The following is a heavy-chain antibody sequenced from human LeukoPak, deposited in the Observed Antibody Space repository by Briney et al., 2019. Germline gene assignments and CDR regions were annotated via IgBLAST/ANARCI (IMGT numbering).Heavy chain of an antibody. D-gene: IGHD2-2*01. Sequence: SQTLSLTCTVSGGSISSGDYYWSWIRQPPGKGLEWIGSIYYSGSTYYNPSLKNRVTISVDTSKNQFSLKLSSVTAADTAVYYCARGPIVPAGRSFDYWGQGILVTVSS. CDR2: IYYSGST. V-gene: IGHV4-39*07. CDR3: ARGPIVPAGRSFDY. CDR1: GGSISSGDYY. J-gene: IGHJ4*02.